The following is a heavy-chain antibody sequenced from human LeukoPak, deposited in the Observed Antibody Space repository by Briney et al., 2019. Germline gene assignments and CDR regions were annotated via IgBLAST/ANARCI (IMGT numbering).Heavy chain of an antibody. CDR2: INHSGST. V-gene: IGHV4-34*01. D-gene: IGHD4-17*01. CDR3: ARGPSPSGDFSFGY. CDR1: GGSFSGYY. Sequence: SETLSLTCAVYGGSFSGYYWSWIRQPTGKGLECIGEINHSGSTNYNPSLKSRVTISVDTSKNQFSLKLSSVTAADTAVYYCARGPSPSGDFSFGYWGQGTLVTVSS. J-gene: IGHJ4*02.